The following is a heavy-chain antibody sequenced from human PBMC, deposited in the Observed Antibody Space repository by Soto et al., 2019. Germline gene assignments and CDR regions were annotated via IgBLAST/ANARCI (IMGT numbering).Heavy chain of an antibody. Sequence: VKVSCKASGFTFTSSAVQWVRQARGQRLEWIGWIVVGSGNTNYAQKFQERVTITRDMSTSTAYMELSSLRSEDTAVYYCAAGLGAAAGYYYGMDVWGQGTTVTVSS. CDR3: AAGLGAAAGYYYGMDV. V-gene: IGHV1-58*01. J-gene: IGHJ6*02. CDR1: GFTFTSSA. CDR2: IVVGSGNT. D-gene: IGHD6-25*01.